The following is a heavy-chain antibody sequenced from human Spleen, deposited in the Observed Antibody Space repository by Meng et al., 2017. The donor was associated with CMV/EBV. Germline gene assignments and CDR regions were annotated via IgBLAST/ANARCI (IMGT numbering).Heavy chain of an antibody. J-gene: IGHJ5*02. CDR2: INHSGST. CDR3: ASRQISSGGSA. D-gene: IGHD2-15*01. CDR1: GGSFSGYY. V-gene: IGHV4-34*01. Sequence: QGQLKRWGAGLLTTSWTLSLTCAVYGGSFSGYYWSWIRQPPGKGLEWIGEINHSGSTNYNPSLKSRVTISVDTSKNQFSLKLSSVTAADTAVYYCASRQISSGGSAWGQGTLVTVSS.